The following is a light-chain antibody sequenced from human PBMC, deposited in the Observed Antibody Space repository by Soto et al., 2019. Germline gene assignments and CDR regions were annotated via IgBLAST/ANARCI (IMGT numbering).Light chain of an antibody. CDR3: QQTYSTLIT. CDR1: QDISNY. Sequence: DIQMTQSASSLSASVGDGVTITCQASQDISNYLNWYQQKPGKAPKLLIYAASSLQSGVPSRFSGSGSGTDFTLTISSLQPEDFATYYCQQTYSTLITFGQGTRLEIK. CDR2: AAS. V-gene: IGKV1-39*01. J-gene: IGKJ5*01.